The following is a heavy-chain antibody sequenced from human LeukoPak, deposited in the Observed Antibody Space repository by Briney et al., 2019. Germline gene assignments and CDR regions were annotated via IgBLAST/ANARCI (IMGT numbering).Heavy chain of an antibody. Sequence: GASVKVSCKASGYTFTGYYMHWVRQAPGQGLEWMGWINPNSGGTNYAQKFQGRVTMTRDTSISTAYMELSRLRSDDTAVHYCARARWLSYYFDYWGQGTLVTVSS. CDR3: ARARWLSYYFDY. CDR1: GYTFTGYY. D-gene: IGHD5-24*01. CDR2: INPNSGGT. J-gene: IGHJ4*02. V-gene: IGHV1-2*02.